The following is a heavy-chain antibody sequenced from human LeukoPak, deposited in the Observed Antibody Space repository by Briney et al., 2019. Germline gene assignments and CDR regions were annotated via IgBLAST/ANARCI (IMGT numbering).Heavy chain of an antibody. CDR1: GLSLSTGGVG. V-gene: IGHV2-5*01. CDR3: AHRRIELYDSSGGFYFDY. Sequence: SGPTLVKPTQTLTLTCTLSGLSLSTGGVGVGWIRQPPGKALEWLALIYWNDEKRYSTSLKSRLTITKDTSKNQVVLTMTNMDSVDTATYYCAHRRIELYDSSGGFYFDYWGQGTLVTVSS. CDR2: IYWNDEK. D-gene: IGHD3-22*01. J-gene: IGHJ4*02.